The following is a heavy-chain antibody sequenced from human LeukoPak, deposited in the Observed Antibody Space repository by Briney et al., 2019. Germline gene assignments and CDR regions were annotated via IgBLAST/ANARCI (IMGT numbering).Heavy chain of an antibody. Sequence: GASVKVSCKASGYTFTDYYLHWVRQAPGQGLEWMGWINPNSGGTNYAQKFQGRVTMTRDTSISTAYMELSRLRSDDTAVYYCARGEDILTGYYYYYYYMDVWGKGTTVTISS. V-gene: IGHV1-2*02. CDR3: ARGEDILTGYYYYYYYMDV. J-gene: IGHJ6*03. D-gene: IGHD3-9*01. CDR1: GYTFTDYY. CDR2: INPNSGGT.